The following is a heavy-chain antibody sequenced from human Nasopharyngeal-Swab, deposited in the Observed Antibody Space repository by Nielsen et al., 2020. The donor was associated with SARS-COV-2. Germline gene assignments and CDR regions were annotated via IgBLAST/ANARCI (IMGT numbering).Heavy chain of an antibody. CDR3: AKANVIFWFGQFKNDGFDI. Sequence: GESLKISCTASGFSFNNYGMHWVRQAPGKGLEWVAVISYEGSKKKYAESVEGRFTISRDFSKNTLYLQMNSLRPEDTAMYHCAKANVIFWFGQFKNDGFDIWGQGTMVVVSS. J-gene: IGHJ3*02. D-gene: IGHD3-10*01. CDR2: ISYEGSKK. V-gene: IGHV3-30*18. CDR1: GFSFNNYG.